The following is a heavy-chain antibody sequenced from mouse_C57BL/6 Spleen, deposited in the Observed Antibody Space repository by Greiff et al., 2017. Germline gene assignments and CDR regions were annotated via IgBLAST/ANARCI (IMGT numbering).Heavy chain of an antibody. CDR1: GFNINNTY. V-gene: IGHV14-3*01. CDR3: ASGGYYDYDAMDY. J-gene: IGHJ4*01. Sequence: VQLQQSVAELVRPGASVKLSCTASGFNINNTYMHWVKQRPEQGLEWIGRIDPANGNTKYAPKFQGKATITADTSSNTAYLQLSSLTSEDTAIYYCASGGYYDYDAMDYWGQGTSVTVSS. CDR2: IDPANGNT. D-gene: IGHD2-3*01.